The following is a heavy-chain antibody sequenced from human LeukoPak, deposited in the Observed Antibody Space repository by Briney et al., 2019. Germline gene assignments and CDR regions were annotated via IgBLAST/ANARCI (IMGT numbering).Heavy chain of an antibody. D-gene: IGHD3-22*01. CDR1: GFTVSSNY. CDR3: ASSGSIDDSYFDY. J-gene: IGHJ4*02. V-gene: IGHV3-53*01. CDR2: IYSGGST. Sequence: AGGSLRLSCAASGFTVSSNYMSWVRQAPGKGLEWVSVIYSGGSTYYADSVKGRFTISRDNSKNTLYLQMNSLRAKDTAVYYCASSGSIDDSYFDYWGQGTLVTVSS.